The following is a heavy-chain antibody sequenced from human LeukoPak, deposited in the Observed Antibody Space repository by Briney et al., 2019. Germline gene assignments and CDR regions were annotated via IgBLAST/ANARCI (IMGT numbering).Heavy chain of an antibody. CDR3: AKDIAVAGTPGIFDY. D-gene: IGHD6-19*01. Sequence: GGSLRLSCAASGFTFSSYWMNWVRQAPGKGLEWVASIKQDASEKHYVDSVKGRFTISRDNSKNTLYLQMNSLRAEDTAVYYCAKDIAVAGTPGIFDYWGQGTLVTVSS. J-gene: IGHJ4*02. V-gene: IGHV3-7*01. CDR1: GFTFSSYW. CDR2: IKQDASEK.